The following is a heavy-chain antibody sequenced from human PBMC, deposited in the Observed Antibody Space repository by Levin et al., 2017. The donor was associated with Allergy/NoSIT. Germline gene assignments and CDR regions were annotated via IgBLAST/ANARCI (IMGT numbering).Heavy chain of an antibody. D-gene: IGHD4-23*01. CDR1: GYSFTSYW. V-gene: IGHV5-51*01. Sequence: GESLKISCKGSGYSFTSYWIGWVRQMPGKGLEWMGIIYPGDSDTRYSPSFQGQVTISADKSISTAYLQWSSLKASDTAMYYCARRGGPSLTWHVMHRWGQGTTVTVSS. J-gene: IGHJ6*02. CDR2: IYPGDSDT. CDR3: ARRGGPSLTWHVMHR.